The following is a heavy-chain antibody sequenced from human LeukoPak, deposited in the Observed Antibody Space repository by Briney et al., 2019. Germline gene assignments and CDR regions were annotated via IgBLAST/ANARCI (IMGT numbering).Heavy chain of an antibody. CDR2: IRGSGGRT. J-gene: IGHJ4*02. Sequence: PGGSLRLSCAASGFTFSSYAMSWVRPAPGKGLEWVSAIRGSGGRTCYADSVKGRFTISRDNSKNALYLQMTSLRAEDTAVHYCAKDLAPSITWYGGLDYWGRGTLVTVSS. V-gene: IGHV3-23*01. CDR3: AKDLAPSITWYGGLDY. CDR1: GFTFSSYA. D-gene: IGHD6-13*01.